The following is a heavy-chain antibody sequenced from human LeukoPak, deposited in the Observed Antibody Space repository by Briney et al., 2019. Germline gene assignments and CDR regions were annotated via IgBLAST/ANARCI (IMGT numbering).Heavy chain of an antibody. Sequence: GGSLRLSCAASGFTFSSNYMSWVRQAPGKGLEWVASIKPDGSEKYYLDSVKGRFTISRDNARDSLYLQMNSLRDDDTSVYFCARDASALYWGRGTLVTVSS. J-gene: IGHJ4*02. V-gene: IGHV3-7*01. D-gene: IGHD6-19*01. CDR3: ARDASALY. CDR1: GFTFSSNY. CDR2: IKPDGSEK.